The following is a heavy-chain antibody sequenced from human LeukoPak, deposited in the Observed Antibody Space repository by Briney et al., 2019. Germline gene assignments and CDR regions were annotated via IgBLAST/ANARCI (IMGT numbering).Heavy chain of an antibody. Sequence: PSETLSLTCTVSGGSISSYYWSWIRQPPGKGLDWIGYIYYSGSTNYNPSLKSRVTISVDTSKNQFSLKLSSVTAADTAVYYCARARGYCSSTSCYRWFDPWGQGTLVTVSS. CDR2: IYYSGST. D-gene: IGHD2-2*01. J-gene: IGHJ5*02. CDR3: ARARGYCSSTSCYRWFDP. CDR1: GGSISSYY. V-gene: IGHV4-59*01.